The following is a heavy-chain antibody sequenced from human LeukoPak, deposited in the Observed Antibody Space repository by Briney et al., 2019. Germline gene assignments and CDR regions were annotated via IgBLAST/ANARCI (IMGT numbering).Heavy chain of an antibody. V-gene: IGHV3-23*01. Sequence: PGGSLRLSCAASGLTFSSYWMTWVRQAPGKGLEWVSSVSSGGGSTYYADSVKGRFTISRDISKSTVYLQMNSLRVEDTAVYYCAKATREATVASFFGYWGQGTLVTVSS. CDR2: VSSGGGST. D-gene: IGHD3-10*01. CDR1: GLTFSSYW. J-gene: IGHJ4*02. CDR3: AKATREATVASFFGY.